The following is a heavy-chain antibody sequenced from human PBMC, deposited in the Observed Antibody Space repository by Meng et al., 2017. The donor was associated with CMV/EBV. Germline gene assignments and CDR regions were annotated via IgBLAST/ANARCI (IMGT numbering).Heavy chain of an antibody. CDR2: IGTAGDT. CDR1: GFTFSSYD. Sequence: GGSLRLSCAASGFTFSSYDMHWVRQATGKGLEWVSAIGTAGDTYYPGSVKGRFTISRENAKNSLYLQMNSLRAGDTAVYYCARGTPDITMIVPPVAFDIWGQGTMVTVSS. D-gene: IGHD3-22*01. J-gene: IGHJ3*02. V-gene: IGHV3-13*01. CDR3: ARGTPDITMIVPPVAFDI.